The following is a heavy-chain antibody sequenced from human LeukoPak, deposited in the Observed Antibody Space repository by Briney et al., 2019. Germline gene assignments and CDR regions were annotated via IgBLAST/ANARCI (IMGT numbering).Heavy chain of an antibody. J-gene: IGHJ5*02. CDR3: ARGQGATVPQAGKNWFDP. Sequence: SETLSLTCAVYIDSFSNYHWNWIRQTPAKGMEWIGEVNESGGTNISPSLGSRVILSVDTSKNQFSLKLISVTVADTAIYYCARGQGATVPQAGKNWFDPWGQGTRVTVSS. D-gene: IGHD4/OR15-4a*01. CDR1: IDSFSNYH. V-gene: IGHV4-34*01. CDR2: VNESGGT.